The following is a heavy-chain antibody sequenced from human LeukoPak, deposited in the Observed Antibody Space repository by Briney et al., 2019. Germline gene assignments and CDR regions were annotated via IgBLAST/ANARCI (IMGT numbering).Heavy chain of an antibody. CDR1: GYSFTSYW. J-gene: IGHJ6*04. V-gene: IGHV5-10-1*01. CDR2: IDPSDCYT. CDR3: ARRRLRYGDMDF. D-gene: IGHD5-12*01. Sequence: VESLTISCTGSGYSFTSYWISWVRQMPAKGLAWMGRIDPSDCYTNYSPSFQGHVTISAHKSISTAYLQWSSQKASDTAMYYCARRRLRYGDMDFLGKGTTVTVSS.